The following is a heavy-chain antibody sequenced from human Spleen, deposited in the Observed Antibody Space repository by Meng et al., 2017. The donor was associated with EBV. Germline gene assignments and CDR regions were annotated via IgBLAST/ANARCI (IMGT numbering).Heavy chain of an antibody. CDR1: GFSFISYA. CDR3: ARYGPSSGYFL. J-gene: IGHJ4*02. CDR2: MNPNSGNT. D-gene: IGHD3-22*01. V-gene: IGHV1-8*01. Sequence: QVQLEHAGDGVKKPVASGKVSCKDSGFSFISYASNWVRQATGQGLEWMGWMNPNSGNTGYAQNLQGRVSMTSDTSINTAYLELSSLTSEDTAVYYCARYGPSSGYFLWGQGTLVTVSS.